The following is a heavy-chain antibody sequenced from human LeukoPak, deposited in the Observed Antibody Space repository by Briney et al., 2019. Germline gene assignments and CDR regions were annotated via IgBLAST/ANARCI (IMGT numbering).Heavy chain of an antibody. J-gene: IGHJ6*02. CDR2: IYDSGTT. D-gene: IGHD5-18*01. CDR1: GGSVSGYY. Sequence: SSETLSLTCTASGGSVSGYYWTWIRQPPGKGLEWIGYIYDSGTTNYNPSLKSRVTISVDTSKNQFSLKLSSVTAADTAVYYCARETPRGYSYGPYGMDVWGQGTTVTVSS. V-gene: IGHV4-59*02. CDR3: ARETPRGYSYGPYGMDV.